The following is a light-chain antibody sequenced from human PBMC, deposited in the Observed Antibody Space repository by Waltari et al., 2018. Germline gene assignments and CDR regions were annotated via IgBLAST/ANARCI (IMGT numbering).Light chain of an antibody. J-gene: IGKJ1*01. V-gene: IGKV1-39*01. CDR3: QQSYSTLWT. CDR2: AAS. Sequence: QSPSSLSASVGDRVTITCRAGQSISNYLNWYQQKPGKAPKLLIYAASSLQSGVPSRFSGSGSGTDFTLTISSLQPEDFATYYCQQSYSTLWTFGQGTKVE. CDR1: QSISNY.